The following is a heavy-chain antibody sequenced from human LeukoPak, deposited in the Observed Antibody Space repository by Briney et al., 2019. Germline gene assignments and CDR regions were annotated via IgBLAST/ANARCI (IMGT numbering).Heavy chain of an antibody. V-gene: IGHV1-69*01. J-gene: IGHJ4*02. D-gene: IGHD2-2*01. CDR1: GGTFSSYA. CDR3: ARAGSPDCSSTSCYVGY. CDR2: IIPIFGTA. Sequence: ASVKVSCKASGGTFSSYAISWVRQAPGQGLEWMGGIIPIFGTANYAQKFQGRVTITADESTSTAYMELSSLRSEDTAVYYCARAGSPDCSSTSCYVGYWGQGTLVTVSS.